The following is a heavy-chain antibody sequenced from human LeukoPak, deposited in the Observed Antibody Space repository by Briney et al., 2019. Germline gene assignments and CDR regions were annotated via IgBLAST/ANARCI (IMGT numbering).Heavy chain of an antibody. J-gene: IGHJ1*01. CDR1: GSTFSTHA. CDR2: ISYDGSNK. V-gene: IGHV3-30-3*01. D-gene: IGHD6-19*01. Sequence: PGRSLRLSCAASGSTFSTHAMHWVRQAPGKGLEWVAVISYDGSNKYYADSVKGRFTISRDNSKNTLYLQMNSLRAEDTAVYYCAKGEQWLVLYFQHWGQGTLVTVSS. CDR3: AKGEQWLVLYFQH.